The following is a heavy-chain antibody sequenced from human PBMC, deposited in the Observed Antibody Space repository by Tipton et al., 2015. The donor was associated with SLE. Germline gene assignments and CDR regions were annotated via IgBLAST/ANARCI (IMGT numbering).Heavy chain of an antibody. CDR3: VRGYLMTLDY. V-gene: IGHV3-48*01. Sequence: LSLTCAASGFIFSSYNMNWVRQAPGKGLEWLSYISTRSTTIYYADSVKGRFTISRDNAKNSLYLQMNSLTAEDTAVYYCVRGYLMTLDYWGQGALVTVSS. CDR1: GFIFSSYN. CDR2: ISTRSTTI. J-gene: IGHJ4*02. D-gene: IGHD2-2*02.